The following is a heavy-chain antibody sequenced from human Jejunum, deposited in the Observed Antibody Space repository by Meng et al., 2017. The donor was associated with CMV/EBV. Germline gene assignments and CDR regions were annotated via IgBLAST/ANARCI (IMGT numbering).Heavy chain of an antibody. V-gene: IGHV4-59*08. CDR2: NYYSGST. CDR3: ARHQNGGTYPLDY. Sequence: QGRRQGSGPGLVKPSATLSPTCAVSGGSISTYYWSWIRQPPGKGLEWIGNNYYSGSTNYNPSLASRVTISVDSSKNQFSLKLSSVTAADTAVYYCARHQNGGTYPLDYWGQGTLVTVSS. D-gene: IGHD3-16*02. J-gene: IGHJ4*02. CDR1: GGSISTYY.